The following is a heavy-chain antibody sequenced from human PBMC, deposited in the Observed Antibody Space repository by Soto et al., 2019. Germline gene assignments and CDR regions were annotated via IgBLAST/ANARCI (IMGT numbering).Heavy chain of an antibody. CDR3: AKGTVAGYGDLPVRNYFDY. V-gene: IGHV3-23*01. D-gene: IGHD4-17*01. CDR1: GFTFSSYA. Sequence: TGGSLRLSCAASGFTFSSYAMSWVRQAPGKGLEWVSAISGSGGSTYYADSVKGRFTISRDNSKNTLYLQMNSLRAEDTAVYYCAKGTVAGYGDLPVRNYFDYWGQGTLVTVSS. CDR2: ISGSGGST. J-gene: IGHJ4*02.